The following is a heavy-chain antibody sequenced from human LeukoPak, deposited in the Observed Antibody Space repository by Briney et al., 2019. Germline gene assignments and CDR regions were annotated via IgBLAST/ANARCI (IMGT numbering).Heavy chain of an antibody. D-gene: IGHD3-3*01. CDR2: ISAYNGNT. CDR3: ARVTPSFWSGYLSYFDY. Sequence: ASVKVSCKASGYTFTSYGISWVRQAPGQGREWMGWISAYNGNTNYAQKLQGRVTMTTDTSTSTAYMELRSLRSDDTAVYYCARVTPSFWSGYLSYFDYWGQGTLVTVSS. J-gene: IGHJ4*02. CDR1: GYTFTSYG. V-gene: IGHV1-18*01.